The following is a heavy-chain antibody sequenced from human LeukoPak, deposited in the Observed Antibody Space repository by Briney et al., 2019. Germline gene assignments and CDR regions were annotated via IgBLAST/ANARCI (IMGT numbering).Heavy chain of an antibody. Sequence: GGSLRLSCAASGFTVSNNYMRWVRQAPGKGLEWVSFIYRGGNIYYADSVKGRFTLSRDDSKNTLYLQMHSLRVEDTAVYYCARDGRGYSFDDWGQETLVTVSS. J-gene: IGHJ4*02. CDR1: GFTVSNNY. CDR2: IYRGGNI. D-gene: IGHD3-10*01. CDR3: ARDGRGYSFDD. V-gene: IGHV3-66*01.